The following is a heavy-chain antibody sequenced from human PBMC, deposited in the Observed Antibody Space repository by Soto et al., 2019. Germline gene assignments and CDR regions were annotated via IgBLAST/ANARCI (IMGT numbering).Heavy chain of an antibody. CDR2: ISYDGSNK. CDR1: GFTFSSYG. V-gene: IGHV3-30*03. D-gene: IGHD6-6*01. CDR3: AGVRSSPPWYFDL. J-gene: IGHJ2*01. Sequence: QVQLVESGGGVVQPGRSLRLSCAASGFTFSSYGMHWVRQAPGKGLEWVAVISYDGSNKYYADSVKGRFTISRDNSKNTLYLQMNSLRAEDTAVYYCAGVRSSPPWYFDLWGRGTLVTVSS.